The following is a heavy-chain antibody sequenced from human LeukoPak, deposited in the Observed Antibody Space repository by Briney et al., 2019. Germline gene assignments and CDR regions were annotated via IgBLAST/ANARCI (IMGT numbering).Heavy chain of an antibody. J-gene: IGHJ4*02. CDR2: IWYDGSNK. CDR1: GFTFSSYG. CDR3: ARDGGSSWDFDY. V-gene: IGHV3-33*01. Sequence: GGSLRLSCAASGFTFSSYGMHWVRQAPGKGLEWVAVIWYDGSNKYYADSVKGRFTISRDSSKNTLYLQMNSLRAEDTAVCYCARDGGSSWDFDYWGQGTLVTVSS. D-gene: IGHD6-13*01.